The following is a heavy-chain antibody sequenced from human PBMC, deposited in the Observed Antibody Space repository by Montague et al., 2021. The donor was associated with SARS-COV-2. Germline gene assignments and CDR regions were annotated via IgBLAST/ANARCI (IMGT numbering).Heavy chain of an antibody. J-gene: IGHJ3*02. CDR2: IYDGGAV. D-gene: IGHD4-23*01. CDR3: VRDHPYGGPRGAYDI. V-gene: IGHV4-59*13. Sequence: SETLSLTCTVSGGSITGYYWSWLRRSPGKGLDWIAYIYDGGAVNYNPSLGSRVTISTDASKNQLSLKVNSVTAADTAVYYCVRDHPYGGPRGAYDIWGQGTVVTVSS. CDR1: GGSITGYY.